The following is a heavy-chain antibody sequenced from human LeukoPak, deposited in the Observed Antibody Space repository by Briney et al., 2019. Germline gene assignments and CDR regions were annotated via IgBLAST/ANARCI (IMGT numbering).Heavy chain of an antibody. Sequence: PGGSLRLSCGASEFTFSDYYMSWIRQAPRKGLEWVSYISYSGDTIYYADSVKGRFTVSRDNAKNSLYLQMNSLRAEDTAVYYCARLGIITAAGSNDYWGQGTLVTVSS. V-gene: IGHV3-11*01. J-gene: IGHJ4*02. D-gene: IGHD6-13*01. CDR2: ISYSGDTI. CDR1: EFTFSDYY. CDR3: ARLGIITAAGSNDY.